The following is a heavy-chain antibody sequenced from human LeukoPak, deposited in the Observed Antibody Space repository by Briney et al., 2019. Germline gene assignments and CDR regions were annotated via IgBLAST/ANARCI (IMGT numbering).Heavy chain of an antibody. CDR1: GGSISSGSYY. D-gene: IGHD3-22*01. CDR2: KYTSGST. J-gene: IGHJ5*02. CDR3: ARALPPYYYDSSGYYGWSGPPNWFDP. Sequence: SETLSLTCTDPGGSISSGSYYGSWIRQPAGKGLEWIGRKYTSGSTNYNTPLKSRVTISVDTSKNQFSLKLSSVTAADTAVYYCARALPPYYYDSSGYYGWSGPPNWFDPWGQGTLVTVSS. V-gene: IGHV4-61*02.